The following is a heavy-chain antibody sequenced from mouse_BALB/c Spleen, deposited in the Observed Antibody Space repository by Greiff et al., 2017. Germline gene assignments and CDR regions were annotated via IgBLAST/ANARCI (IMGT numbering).Heavy chain of an antibody. V-gene: IGHV3-2*02. CDR3: ATYDYDVPFAY. J-gene: IGHJ3*01. CDR1: GYSITSDYA. D-gene: IGHD2-4*01. Sequence: EVKLVESGPGLVKPSQSLSLTCTVTGYSITSDYAWNWIRQFPGNKLEWMGYISYSGSTSYNPSLKSRISITRDTSKNQFFLQLNSVTTEDTATYYCATYDYDVPFAYWGQGTLVTVSA. CDR2: ISYSGST.